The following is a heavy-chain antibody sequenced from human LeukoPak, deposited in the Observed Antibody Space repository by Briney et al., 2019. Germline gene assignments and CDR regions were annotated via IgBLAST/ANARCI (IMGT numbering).Heavy chain of an antibody. CDR2: INHSGST. Sequence: PSETLSLTCAVYGGSFSGYYWSWIRQPPGKGLEWIGEINHSGSTNYNPSLKSRVTISGDTSKNQFSLKLSSVTAADTAVYYCARDRVGQQLVGRKYYYYYMDVWGKGTTVTISS. V-gene: IGHV4-34*01. CDR1: GGSFSGYY. D-gene: IGHD6-13*01. J-gene: IGHJ6*03. CDR3: ARDRVGQQLVGRKYYYYYMDV.